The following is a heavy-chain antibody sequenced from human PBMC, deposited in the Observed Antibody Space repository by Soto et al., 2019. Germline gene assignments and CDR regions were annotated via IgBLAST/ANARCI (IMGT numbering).Heavy chain of an antibody. Sequence: SETLSLTCTVSGGSVTSDEDYWSWIRQSPGKGLEWIGYISNSGSTGYNPSLKTRLSMSVDRSKNQFTLRLTPVTAADTAVYFCATESGSTYGYFDYWGQGTLVTVSS. D-gene: IGHD4-17*01. V-gene: IGHV4-30-4*01. CDR2: ISNSGST. CDR1: GGSVTSDEDY. J-gene: IGHJ4*02. CDR3: ATESGSTYGYFDY.